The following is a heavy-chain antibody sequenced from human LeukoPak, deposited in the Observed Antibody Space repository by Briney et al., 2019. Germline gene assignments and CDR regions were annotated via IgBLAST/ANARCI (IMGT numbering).Heavy chain of an antibody. J-gene: IGHJ4*02. D-gene: IGHD3-10*01. CDR1: GFTFSSYS. Sequence: GGSLRLSCAASGFTFSSYSMNWVRQAPGKGLEWVSSISSSSSYIYYADSVKGRFTISRVNAKNSLYLQMNSLRAEDTAVYYCARDLGFGDIRLGDYWGQGTLVTVSS. CDR2: ISSSSSYI. CDR3: ARDLGFGDIRLGDY. V-gene: IGHV3-21*01.